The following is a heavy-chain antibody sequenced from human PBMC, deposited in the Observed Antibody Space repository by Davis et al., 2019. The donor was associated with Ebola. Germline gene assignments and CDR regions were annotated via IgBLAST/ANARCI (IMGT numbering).Heavy chain of an antibody. V-gene: IGHV1-69*08. J-gene: IGHJ5*02. CDR2: VIPILGTA. CDR1: GGTFSSYT. Sequence: AASVKVSCKASGGTFSSYTISWVRQAPGQGLEWMGRVIPILGTADYAQRFQGRVTITADTSTHTAYMELSRLRSDDTAMYYCTRGKWFDPWGQGTLVAVSS. CDR3: TRGKWFDP.